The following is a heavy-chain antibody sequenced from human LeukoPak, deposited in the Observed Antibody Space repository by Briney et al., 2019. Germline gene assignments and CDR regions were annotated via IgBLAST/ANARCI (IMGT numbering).Heavy chain of an antibody. CDR1: GGSFSGYY. J-gene: IGHJ2*01. Sequence: PSETLSLTCAVYGGSFSGYYWSWIRQPPGKGLEWIGYIYYSGSTNYNPSLKSRVTISVDTSKNQFSLKLSSVTAADTAVYYCARGDGPGYFDLWGRGTLVTVSS. CDR2: IYYSGST. V-gene: IGHV4-59*01. CDR3: ARGDGPGYFDL. D-gene: IGHD2-8*01.